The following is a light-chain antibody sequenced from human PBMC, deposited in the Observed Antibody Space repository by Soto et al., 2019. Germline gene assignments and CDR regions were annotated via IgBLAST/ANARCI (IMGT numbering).Light chain of an antibody. CDR3: SSYAGSKNLV. CDR1: SSDVGGYNS. V-gene: IGLV2-8*01. CDR2: EVN. J-gene: IGLJ2*01. Sequence: QSVLTQPPSASGSPGQSVTISCTGTSSDVGGYNSVSWYQQHPGKAPKLIIYEVNKRTSGVPDRFSASKSDNTASLTVSGLQAEDEADYYCSSYAGSKNLVFGGGTKVTVL.